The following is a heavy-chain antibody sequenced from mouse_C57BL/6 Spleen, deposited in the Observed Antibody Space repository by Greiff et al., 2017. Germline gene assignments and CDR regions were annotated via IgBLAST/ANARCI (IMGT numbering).Heavy chain of an antibody. Sequence: VQLQQPGAELVMPGASVKLSCKASGYTFTSYWMHWVKQRPGQGLEWIGEIDPSDSYTNYNQKFKGKSTLTVDKSSSTAYMQLSSLTSEDSAVYYCARSTMVTTEGYAMDYWGQGTSVTVSS. CDR3: ARSTMVTTEGYAMDY. V-gene: IGHV1-69*01. CDR1: GYTFTSYW. CDR2: IDPSDSYT. J-gene: IGHJ4*01. D-gene: IGHD2-2*01.